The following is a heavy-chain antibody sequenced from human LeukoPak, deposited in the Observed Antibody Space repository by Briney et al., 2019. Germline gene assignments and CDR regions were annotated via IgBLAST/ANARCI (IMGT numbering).Heavy chain of an antibody. V-gene: IGHV3-21*01. CDR1: GFTFSSYS. CDR3: ARVPPYYFKAFDI. CDR2: ISSSSSYI. D-gene: IGHD2/OR15-2a*01. Sequence: GGSLRLSCAASGFTFSSYSMNWVRKAPGKGLERVSPISSSSSYIYYADSVKGRFTISRDNAKNSLYLQMNSLRAEDTAVYYCARVPPYYFKAFDIWGQGTMVTVSS. J-gene: IGHJ3*02.